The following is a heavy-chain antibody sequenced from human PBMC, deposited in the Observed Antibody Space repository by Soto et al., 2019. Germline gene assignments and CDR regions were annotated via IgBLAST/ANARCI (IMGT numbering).Heavy chain of an antibody. CDR1: GFTFSSYR. CDR3: ARVGGSYYYYGMDI. V-gene: IGHV3-74*01. Sequence: GGSLRLSCAASGFTFSSYRMHRVRQAPGKGLVWVSRINSDWSSTSYADSVTGRFTISRDNAKNTLYLQMNSLRAEDTAVYYCARVGGSYYYYGMDIWGQGTTVTYSS. CDR2: INSDWSST. J-gene: IGHJ6*02.